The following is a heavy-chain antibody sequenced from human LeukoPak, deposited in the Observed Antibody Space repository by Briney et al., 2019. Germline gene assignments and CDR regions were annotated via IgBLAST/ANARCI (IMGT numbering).Heavy chain of an antibody. CDR1: GYIFITHY. V-gene: IGHV1-2*02. Sequence: GASVKVSCKASGYIFITHYIHWVRQAPGRGLEWVGWIDPDTGGTNYAQKFQGRVTLTRDTSISTAYMELSRLRSDDTAVYFCVRGVYGGDVWGKGTSVTISS. CDR3: VRGVYGGDV. D-gene: IGHD5/OR15-5a*01. J-gene: IGHJ6*04. CDR2: IDPDTGGT.